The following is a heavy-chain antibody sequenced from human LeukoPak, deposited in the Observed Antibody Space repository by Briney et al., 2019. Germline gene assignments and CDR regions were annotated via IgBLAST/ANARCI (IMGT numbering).Heavy chain of an antibody. CDR2: ISGSGGST. V-gene: IGHV3-23*01. D-gene: IGHD6-19*01. CDR3: AGKTRYSSGWYEFGYYYYGMDV. J-gene: IGHJ6*02. CDR1: GFTFSSYA. Sequence: PGGSLRLSCAASGFTFSSYAMSWVRQAPGKGLEWVSAISGSGGSTYYADSVKGRSTISRDNSKNTLYLQMNSLRAEDTAVYYCAGKTRYSSGWYEFGYYYYGMDVWGQGTTVTVSS.